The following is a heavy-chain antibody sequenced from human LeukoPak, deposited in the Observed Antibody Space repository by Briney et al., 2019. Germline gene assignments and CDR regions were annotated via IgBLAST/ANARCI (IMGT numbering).Heavy chain of an antibody. J-gene: IGHJ3*02. V-gene: IGHV1-69*13. CDR2: IIPIFGTA. CDR1: GGTFSSYA. Sequence: SVKVSCKASGGTFSSYAISWVRQAPGQGLEWMGGIIPIFGTANYAQKFQGRVTVTADESTSTAYMELSSQRSEDTAVYYCASSMVRGAPGAFDIWGQGTMVTVSS. CDR3: ASSMVRGAPGAFDI. D-gene: IGHD3-10*01.